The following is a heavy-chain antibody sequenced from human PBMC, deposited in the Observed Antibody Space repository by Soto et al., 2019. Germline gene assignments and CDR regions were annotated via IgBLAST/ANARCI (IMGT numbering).Heavy chain of an antibody. V-gene: IGHV3-33*01. CDR1: GFTFSSYG. D-gene: IGHD4-17*01. CDR3: ARGRYGDYWYYYYGMDV. Sequence: QVQLVESGGGVVQPGRSLRLSCAASGFTFSSYGMHWVRQAPGKGLEWVAVIWYDGSNRYYADSVKGRFNISRDNSKNTLYLQMNSLTAEDTAVYYCARGRYGDYWYYYYGMDVWGQGSTVTVSS. J-gene: IGHJ6*02. CDR2: IWYDGSNR.